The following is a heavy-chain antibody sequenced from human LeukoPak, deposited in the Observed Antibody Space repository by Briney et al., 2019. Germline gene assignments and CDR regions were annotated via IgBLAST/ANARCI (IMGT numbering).Heavy chain of an antibody. V-gene: IGHV3-53*01. J-gene: IGHJ4*02. CDR2: IYSGGST. Sequence: GGSLRLSCAASGFTVSNNYMSWVRQAPGKGLEWVSVIYSGGSTYYADSVRGRFTISRDNSKNTLYLQMNSLRAEDTAVYYCARGYCSGSYYNPFDYWGQGTLVTVSS. CDR3: ARGYCSGSYYNPFDY. CDR1: GFTVSNNY. D-gene: IGHD3-10*01.